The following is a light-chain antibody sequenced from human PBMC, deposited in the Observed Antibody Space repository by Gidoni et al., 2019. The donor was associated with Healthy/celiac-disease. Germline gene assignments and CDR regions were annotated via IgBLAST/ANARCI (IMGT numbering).Light chain of an antibody. CDR1: QSVSSN. J-gene: IGKJ2*01. Sequence: EIVMTHSPDALSVSPRERATLSCRASQSVSSNLAWYQQNPGQAPRLLIFGASTRATGIPARFSGSGSGTEFTLTISSLQSEDVAVYYCQQYNNWPPYPFGQGTKLEIK. CDR2: GAS. V-gene: IGKV3-15*01. CDR3: QQYNNWPPYP.